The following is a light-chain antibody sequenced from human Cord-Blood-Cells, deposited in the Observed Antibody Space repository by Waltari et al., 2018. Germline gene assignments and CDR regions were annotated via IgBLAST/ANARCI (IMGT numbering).Light chain of an antibody. Sequence: QSALTQPASVSGSPGQSITISCTGTSSDVGGYNYVSWYQQHPGKAPKLMIYDVSSRPSGVSNRFSGSKSGNTASLTISGLQAEYEADYYCSSYTSSSNVVFGGGTKLTVL. CDR2: DVS. CDR1: SSDVGGYNY. V-gene: IGLV2-14*01. CDR3: SSYTSSSNVV. J-gene: IGLJ2*01.